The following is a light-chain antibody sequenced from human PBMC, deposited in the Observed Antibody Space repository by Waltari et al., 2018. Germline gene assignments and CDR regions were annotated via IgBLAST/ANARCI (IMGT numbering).Light chain of an antibody. J-gene: IGLJ2*01. CDR3: SSYAGRNTLF. CDR2: EVT. CDR1: SSDIGDSMA. Sequence: QAAPTQPPSVSGSPGKSVTISCTGTSSDIGDSMAVSWYQQFPGKAPKLLIYEVTKRPSGVSDRFSGSKSGNTASLTISGLQPEDEADYYCSSYAGRNTLFFGGGTRLTVL. V-gene: IGLV2-11*01.